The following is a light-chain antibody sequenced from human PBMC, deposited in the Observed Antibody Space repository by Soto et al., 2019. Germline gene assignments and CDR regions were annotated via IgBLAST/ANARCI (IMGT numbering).Light chain of an antibody. CDR1: SSDVGGYNY. CDR3: CSYAGDTTFFV. Sequence: QSALTQPASVSGSPGQSITISCTGTSSDVGGYNYVSWYQQHPGKAPKLMIYEVNKRPSGVSDRFSGSKSGNTASLTISGLQAADEAEYYCCSYAGDTTFFVFGTGTKLTVL. CDR2: EVN. V-gene: IGLV2-23*02. J-gene: IGLJ1*01.